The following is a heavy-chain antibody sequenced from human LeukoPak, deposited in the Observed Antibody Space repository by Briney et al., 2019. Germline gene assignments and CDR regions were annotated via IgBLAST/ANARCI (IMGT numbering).Heavy chain of an antibody. CDR3: ARVPRRDSSSSAVDY. CDR1: GGSISSYY. Sequence: SETLSLTCTVSGGSISSYYWSWIRQPPGKGLEWIGYIYYSGSTNYNPSLKSRVTISVDTSKNQFSLKLSSVTAADTAVYYCARVPRRDSSSSAVDYWGQGTLVTVSS. J-gene: IGHJ4*02. V-gene: IGHV4-59*01. D-gene: IGHD6-6*01. CDR2: IYYSGST.